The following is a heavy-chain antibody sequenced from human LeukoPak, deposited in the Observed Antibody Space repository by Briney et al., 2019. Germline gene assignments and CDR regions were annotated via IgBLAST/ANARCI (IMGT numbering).Heavy chain of an antibody. Sequence: SETLSLTCTVSGGSISSSSYYWGWIRQPPGKGLEWIGNIYYSGSTYYNPSLKSRVTISVDTSKNQFSLKLSSVTAADTAVYYCARHYYYGSGSWDWFDPWGQGTLVTVSS. D-gene: IGHD3-10*01. J-gene: IGHJ5*02. CDR2: IYYSGST. CDR1: GGSISSSSYY. V-gene: IGHV4-39*01. CDR3: ARHYYYGSGSWDWFDP.